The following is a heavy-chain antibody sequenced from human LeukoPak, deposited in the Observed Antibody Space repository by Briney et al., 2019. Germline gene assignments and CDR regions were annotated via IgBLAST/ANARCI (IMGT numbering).Heavy chain of an antibody. V-gene: IGHV3-23*01. CDR3: AKDWNYDSSGLYYFDY. CDR1: GFTFSSYA. J-gene: IGHJ4*02. Sequence: PGGSLRLSCAASGFTFSSYAMNWVRQAPGKGLEWVSGISPSGSSTYYADSVEGRFTVSRDNSKNTLYLQMSSLRAEDTAVYYCAKDWNYDSSGLYYFDYWGQGTLVTVSS. D-gene: IGHD3-22*01. CDR2: ISPSGSST.